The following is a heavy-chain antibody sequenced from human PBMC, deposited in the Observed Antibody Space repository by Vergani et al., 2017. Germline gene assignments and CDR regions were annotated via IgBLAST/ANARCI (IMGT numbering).Heavy chain of an antibody. J-gene: IGHJ3*01. CDR1: GGSISSGGYS. V-gene: IGHV4-61*08. CDR2: MYHSGST. CDR3: ARDGGEYDKDALGV. Sequence: QVQLQESGPGLVKPSQTLSLTCAVSGGSISSGGYSWSWIRQPPGKELEWIGYMYHSGSTNYNPSLETRVTISGDTSKNQFSLKLNSVTAADTAVYYCARDGGEYDKDALGVWGQGTKVTVTS. D-gene: IGHD2-21*01.